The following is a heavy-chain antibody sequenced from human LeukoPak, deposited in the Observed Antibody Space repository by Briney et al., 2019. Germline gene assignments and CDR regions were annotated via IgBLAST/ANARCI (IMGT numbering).Heavy chain of an antibody. CDR2: IYTSGST. J-gene: IGHJ6*03. D-gene: IGHD3-10*01. CDR1: GGSISSYY. V-gene: IGHV4-4*07. Sequence: SETLSLTCTVSGGSISSYYWSWIRQPAGKGLEWIGRIYTSGSTNYNPSLKSRVTMSVDTSKNQFSLKLSSVTAADTAVYYCARLSRRGAHGAVAVYYYYYYMDVWSKGTTVTVSS. CDR3: ARLSRRGAHGAVAVYYYYYYMDV.